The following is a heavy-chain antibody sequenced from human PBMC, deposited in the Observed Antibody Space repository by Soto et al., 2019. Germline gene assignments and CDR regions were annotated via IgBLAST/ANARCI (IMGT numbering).Heavy chain of an antibody. Sequence: GASVEVSCKTSGGTFRTYTINWVRQAPGQGLEWMGRIIPILDVANYAQKFQGRVTITADKSTSTAHMELRSLRSEDTAVYYCARGRELWFGENYYGMDVWGQGTTVTVSS. CDR1: GGTFRTYT. D-gene: IGHD3-10*01. CDR2: IIPILDVA. J-gene: IGHJ6*02. V-gene: IGHV1-69*02. CDR3: ARGRELWFGENYYGMDV.